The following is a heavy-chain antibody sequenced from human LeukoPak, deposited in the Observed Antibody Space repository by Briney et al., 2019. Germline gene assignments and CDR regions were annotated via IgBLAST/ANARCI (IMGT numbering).Heavy chain of an antibody. CDR2: IYYSGST. CDR1: GGSISSGGYY. CDR3: ARSDYGVGTTTADLDY. D-gene: IGHD4-17*01. V-gene: IGHV4-31*03. Sequence: SQTLSLTCTVSGGSISSGGYYWSWIRQHPGKGLEWIGYIYYSGSTYYNPSLKSRVTISVDTSKNQFSLKLSSVTAADTAVYYCARSDYGVGTTTADLDYWGQGTLVTVSS. J-gene: IGHJ4*02.